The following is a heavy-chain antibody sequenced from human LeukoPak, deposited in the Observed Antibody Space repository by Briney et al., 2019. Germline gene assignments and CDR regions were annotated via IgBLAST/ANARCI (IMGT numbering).Heavy chain of an antibody. CDR1: GFTFSSYA. D-gene: IGHD5-12*01. CDR3: AKDWGYSGYGGPSS. V-gene: IGHV3-23*01. J-gene: IGHJ5*02. CDR2: ISGSGGST. Sequence: GGSLRLSCAASGFTFSSYAMSWVRQAPGKGLEWVSAISGSGGSTYYADSVKGRFTISRDNSKNTLYLQMNSLRAEDTAVYYCAKDWGYSGYGGPSSWGQGTLVTVSS.